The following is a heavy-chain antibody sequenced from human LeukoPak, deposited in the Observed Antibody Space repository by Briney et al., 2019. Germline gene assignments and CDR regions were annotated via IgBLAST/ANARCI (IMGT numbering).Heavy chain of an antibody. D-gene: IGHD4-17*01. CDR2: IRYDGSNK. CDR1: GFTFSSYV. Sequence: GGSLRLSCAASGFTFSSYVMHWVRQAPGKGLEWVAFIRYDGSNKYYSDSVKGRFTISRDNSKNSLYLQMNSLRAEDTAVYYCARDLAVTTLDAFDIWGQGTMVTVSS. V-gene: IGHV3-30*02. CDR3: ARDLAVTTLDAFDI. J-gene: IGHJ3*02.